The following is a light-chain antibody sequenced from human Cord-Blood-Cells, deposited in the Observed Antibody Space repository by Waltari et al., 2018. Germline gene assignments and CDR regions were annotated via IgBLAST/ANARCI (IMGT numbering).Light chain of an antibody. CDR1: QSVSSSY. V-gene: IGKV3-20*01. J-gene: IGKJ1*01. CDR2: GAS. Sequence: ERATLSCRASQSVSSSYLAWYQQKPGQAPRLLIYGASSRATGIPDRFCGSGSGTDFTLTISRLEPEDFAVYYCQQYGSSPRTFGQGTKVEIK. CDR3: QQYGSSPRT.